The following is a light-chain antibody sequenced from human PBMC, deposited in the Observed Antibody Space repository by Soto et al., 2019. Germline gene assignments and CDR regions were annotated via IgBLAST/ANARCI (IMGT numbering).Light chain of an antibody. Sequence: EIVMTQSPATLSVSPGERATLSCRASQRIDTSLAWYQQRPGQAPRLLLYNAATRATGIPARFSGSGSGTDFTLTISSLEPEDFAVYYCQQRSNWPSFGGGTKVDI. CDR3: QQRSNWPS. CDR2: NAA. J-gene: IGKJ4*01. V-gene: IGKV3-11*01. CDR1: QRIDTS.